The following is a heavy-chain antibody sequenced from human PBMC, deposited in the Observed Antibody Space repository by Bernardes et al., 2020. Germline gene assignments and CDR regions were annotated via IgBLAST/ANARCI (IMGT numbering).Heavy chain of an antibody. D-gene: IGHD5-18*01. CDR1: RFIFSSYA. CDR3: AGYTGNKFDY. J-gene: IGHJ4*02. V-gene: IGHV3-23*01. Sequence: GGSLRLSCAASRFIFSSYAMSWVRQAPGKGLEWVSSISGSGATTYYADSVKGRFTISRDNSKNTLYLQMNSLRAEDTAVYSCAGYTGNKFDYWGQGTLVTVSS. CDR2: ISGSGATT.